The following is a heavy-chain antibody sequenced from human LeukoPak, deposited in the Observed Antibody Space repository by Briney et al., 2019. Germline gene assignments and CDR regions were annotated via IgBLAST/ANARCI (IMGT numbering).Heavy chain of an antibody. J-gene: IGHJ4*02. CDR3: ARGSGQQLGIDY. CDR1: GYTFTSYD. D-gene: IGHD6-13*01. CDR2: MNPNSGNT. V-gene: IGHV1-8*01. Sequence: ASVKVSCKASGYTFTSYDINWVRQATGQGLEWMGWMNPNSGNTGYAQKFQGRVTMTRNTSISTAYMELSSLRSEDTAVYYCARGSGQQLGIDYWGQGTLVTVSS.